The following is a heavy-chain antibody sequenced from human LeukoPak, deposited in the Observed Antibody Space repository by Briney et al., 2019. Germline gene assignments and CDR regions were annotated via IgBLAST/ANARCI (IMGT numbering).Heavy chain of an antibody. CDR1: GFTFDDYG. V-gene: IGHV3-20*04. D-gene: IGHD3-22*01. CDR3: ARVRYDSRGYYYFDY. Sequence: GGSLRLSCAASGFTFDDYGMSWVRQAPGKGLEWVSGINWNGGSTGYADSVKGRFTISRDNAKNSLYLQMHSLRAEDTAVYYCARVRYDSRGYYYFDYWGQGTLVTVSS. CDR2: INWNGGST. J-gene: IGHJ4*02.